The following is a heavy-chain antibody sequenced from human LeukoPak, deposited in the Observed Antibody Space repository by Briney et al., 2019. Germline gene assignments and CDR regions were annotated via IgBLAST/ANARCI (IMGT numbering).Heavy chain of an antibody. D-gene: IGHD6-13*01. Sequence: SGGSLRLSCAASGFTFSDYYMSWTRQAPGKGLEWVSYITSSGSTRYYPDSVKGRFTISRDNAKNSLYLQMNSLRAEDTAVYYCARDRGSYSSSWGNAFDIWGQGTMVTVSS. CDR2: ITSSGSTR. CDR3: ARDRGSYSSSWGNAFDI. J-gene: IGHJ3*02. V-gene: IGHV3-11*01. CDR1: GFTFSDYY.